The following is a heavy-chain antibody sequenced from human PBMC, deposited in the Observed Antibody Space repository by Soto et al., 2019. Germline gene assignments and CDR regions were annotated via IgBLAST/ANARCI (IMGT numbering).Heavy chain of an antibody. V-gene: IGHV3-23*01. Sequence: EVQLLGSGGGLVQPGGSLRLSCAASGFTFSSYAMSWVRQDPGKGLEWVSAISGSGGSTYYADSVKGRFTISRDNSKNTLYLQMNSLRAEDTAVYYCAKDSGLGYCSSTSCNNWFDPWGQGTLVTVSS. CDR3: AKDSGLGYCSSTSCNNWFDP. CDR2: ISGSGGST. D-gene: IGHD2-2*01. J-gene: IGHJ5*02. CDR1: GFTFSSYA.